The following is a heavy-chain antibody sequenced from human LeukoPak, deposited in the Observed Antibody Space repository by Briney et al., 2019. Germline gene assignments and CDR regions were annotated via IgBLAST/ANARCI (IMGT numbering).Heavy chain of an antibody. CDR3: ARDNSWGNDY. CDR2: IYYSGST. CDR1: GGSISSYY. Sequence: NPSETLTLTCTVSGGSISSYYWSWIRQPPGKGLEWIGYIYYSGSTYYNPSLKSRVTISVDTSKNQFSLKLSSVTAADTAVYYCARDNSWGNDYWGQGTLVTVSS. V-gene: IGHV4-30-4*08. J-gene: IGHJ4*02. D-gene: IGHD6-13*01.